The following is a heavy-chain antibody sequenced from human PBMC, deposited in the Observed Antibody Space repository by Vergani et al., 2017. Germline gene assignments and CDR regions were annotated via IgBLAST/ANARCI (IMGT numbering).Heavy chain of an antibody. Sequence: QVQILQSGGGVVQPGGSLRLSCTLSGFTLNTYGIHWVRQAPGKGLEWVSFIRYDGSSEYYGDSVKGRFTISRDNAKNTLYLEMNSLRGDDTAIYYCVRARXSGPCFMSNWFDSWGQGTLVTVSS. V-gene: IGHV3-30*02. J-gene: IGHJ5*01. CDR1: GFTLNTYG. CDR2: IRYDGSSE. D-gene: IGHD2-15*01. CDR3: VRARXSGPCFMSNWFDS.